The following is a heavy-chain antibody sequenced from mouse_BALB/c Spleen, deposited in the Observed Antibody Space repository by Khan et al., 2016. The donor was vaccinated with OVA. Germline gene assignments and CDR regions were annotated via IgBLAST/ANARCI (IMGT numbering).Heavy chain of an antibody. CDR1: GYTFTNYV. Sequence: VQLQQSGPELVKPGASVKMSCKASGYTFTNYVLHWVKQKPGQGLVWIGYINPYNGGTKYNEKFKGKATLASDKSSITAYIDLSSLTSEDSAVYYCARGNWQSYYFDYWGQGTTLTLSS. CDR3: ARGNWQSYYFDY. V-gene: IGHV1S136*01. J-gene: IGHJ2*01. D-gene: IGHD4-1*01. CDR2: INPYNGGT.